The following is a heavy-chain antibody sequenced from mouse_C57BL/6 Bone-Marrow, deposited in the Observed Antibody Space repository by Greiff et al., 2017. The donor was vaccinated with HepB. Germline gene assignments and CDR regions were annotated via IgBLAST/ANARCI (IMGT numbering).Heavy chain of an antibody. CDR1: GFTFSDYG. D-gene: IGHD2-3*01. Sequence: EVKLVESGGGLVKPGGSLKLSCAASGFTFSDYGMHWVRQAPENGLEWVAYFCSGSSNIYYADTVKGRFTISRDNAKNTLFLQMTSLRSADTAMYYCAREVYDGYTWFAYWGQGTLVTVSA. J-gene: IGHJ3*01. CDR2: FCSGSSNI. CDR3: AREVYDGYTWFAY. V-gene: IGHV5-17*01.